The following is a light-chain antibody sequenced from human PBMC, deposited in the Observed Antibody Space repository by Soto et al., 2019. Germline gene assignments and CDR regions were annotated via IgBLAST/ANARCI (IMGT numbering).Light chain of an antibody. Sequence: DIQMTQSPSTLSASVGDRVTITCRASQSIGSWLAWYQQRPGKAPKVLIYDASSLESGVSSRFSGSGSGTEFTLTISSLRPDDCAIYYCQQYRTYSRTLGQGTKVDIK. CDR1: QSIGSW. CDR2: DAS. J-gene: IGKJ1*01. V-gene: IGKV1-5*01. CDR3: QQYRTYSRT.